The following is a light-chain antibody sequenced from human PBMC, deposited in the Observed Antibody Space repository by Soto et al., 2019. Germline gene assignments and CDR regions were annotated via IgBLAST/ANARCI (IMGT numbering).Light chain of an antibody. CDR3: QQYNIWPPIT. CDR1: QSVTTN. V-gene: IGKV3-15*01. J-gene: IGKJ5*01. Sequence: EIVMTQSPATLSVSPGDRVTLSCRASQSVTTNLAWYQQKPGQAPRLLIYGASTRAPRIPVRFSGSGSVTEFTLTISSLQSEDFAVYYCQQYNIWPPITFGQGTRLEIK. CDR2: GAS.